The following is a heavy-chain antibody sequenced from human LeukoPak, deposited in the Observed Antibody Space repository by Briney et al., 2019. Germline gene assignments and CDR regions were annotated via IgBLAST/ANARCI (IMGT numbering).Heavy chain of an antibody. D-gene: IGHD6-19*01. CDR2: IYYSGST. Sequence: SETLSLTCAVYGGSFSGYYWSWIRQPPGKGLEWIGSIYYSGSTYYNPSLKSRVTISVDTSKNQFSLKLSSVTAADTAVYYCASLILAVAGTIDYWGQGTLVTVSS. V-gene: IGHV4-34*01. CDR1: GGSFSGYY. CDR3: ASLILAVAGTIDY. J-gene: IGHJ4*02.